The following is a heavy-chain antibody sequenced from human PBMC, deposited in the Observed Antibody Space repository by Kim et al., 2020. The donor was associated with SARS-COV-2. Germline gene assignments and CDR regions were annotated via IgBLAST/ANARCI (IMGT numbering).Heavy chain of an antibody. CDR3: VRDSVFPDTAMDPFDW. V-gene: IGHV1-18*01. CDR1: GYRFTSYG. D-gene: IGHD5-18*01. J-gene: IGHJ4*02. CDR2: ISPYTGDT. Sequence: ASVKVSCKASGYRFTSYGVSWVRQAPGQGLEWMGWISPYTGDTRYAQKFQGRVTMTTVPSTGTAHMDLRSLRYDDTAVYYCVRDSVFPDTAMDPFDWGGQGTRVTVSS.